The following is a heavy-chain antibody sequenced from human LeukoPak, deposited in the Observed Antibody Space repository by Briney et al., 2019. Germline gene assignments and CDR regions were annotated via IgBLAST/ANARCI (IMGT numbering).Heavy chain of an antibody. CDR1: GFTFSSYS. D-gene: IGHD6-13*01. CDR3: ASGSSSWYGDFDY. CDR2: ISSSSSTI. J-gene: IGHJ4*02. Sequence: GGSLRLSCAASGFTFSSYSMNWVRQAPGKGLEWVSYISSSSSTIYYADSVKGRFTISRGNAKNSLYLQMNSLRAEDTAVYYCASGSSSWYGDFDYWGQGTLVTVSS. V-gene: IGHV3-48*04.